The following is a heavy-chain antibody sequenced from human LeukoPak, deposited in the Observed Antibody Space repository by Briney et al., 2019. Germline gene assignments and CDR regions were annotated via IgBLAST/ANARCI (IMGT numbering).Heavy chain of an antibody. CDR2: ISYDGGNK. CDR1: GFTFSSYA. CDR3: ASGVDTAMVFDY. V-gene: IGHV3-30*04. D-gene: IGHD5-18*01. J-gene: IGHJ4*02. Sequence: GGSLRLSCAASGFTFSSYAMHWGRQAPGKGLEWGAVISYDGGNKYYADSVKGRFTISRDNSKTTLYLQMNSLRAEDTAVYYCASGVDTAMVFDYWGQGTLVTVSS.